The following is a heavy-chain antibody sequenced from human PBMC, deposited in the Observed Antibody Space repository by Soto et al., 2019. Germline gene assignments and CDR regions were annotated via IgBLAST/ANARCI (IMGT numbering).Heavy chain of an antibody. Sequence: GGSLRLPCAASGFTFSSYSMNWVRQAPGKGLEWVSYISSSSSTIYYADSVKGRFTISRDNAKNSLYLQMNSLRAEDTAVYYFASCSSGWYPRSIDYRGQGILVTV. J-gene: IGHJ4*02. CDR2: ISSSSSTI. CDR1: GFTFSSYS. D-gene: IGHD6-19*01. CDR3: ASCSSGWYPRSIDY. V-gene: IGHV3-48*01.